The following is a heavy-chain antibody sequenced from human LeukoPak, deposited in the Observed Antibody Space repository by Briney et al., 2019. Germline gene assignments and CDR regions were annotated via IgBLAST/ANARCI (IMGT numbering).Heavy chain of an antibody. CDR2: IIPIFGTA. CDR1: GGTFSSYA. D-gene: IGHD1-1*01. J-gene: IGHJ6*04. V-gene: IGHV1-69*01. Sequence: SVKVSCKASGGTFSSYAISWVRQAPGQGLEWMGGIIPIFGTANYAQKFQGRVTITADESTSTVYMELSSLRSEDTAIYYCATNLVVEYWITYMDVWGKGTTVTVSS. CDR3: ATNLVVEYWITYMDV.